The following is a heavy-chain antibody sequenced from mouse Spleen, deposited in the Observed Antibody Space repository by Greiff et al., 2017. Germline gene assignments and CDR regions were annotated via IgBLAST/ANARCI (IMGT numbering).Heavy chain of an antibody. D-gene: IGHD2-4*01. CDR3: TRSPYDYDEGFAY. CDR1: GYTFTSYW. Sequence: EVQLQQSGTVLARPGASVKMSCKTSGYTFTSYWMHWVKQRPGQGLEWIGAIYPGNSDTSYNQKFKGKAKLTAVTSASTAYMELSSLTNEDSAVYYCTRSPYDYDEGFAYWGQGTLVTVSA. CDR2: IYPGNSDT. V-gene: IGHV1-5*01. J-gene: IGHJ3*01.